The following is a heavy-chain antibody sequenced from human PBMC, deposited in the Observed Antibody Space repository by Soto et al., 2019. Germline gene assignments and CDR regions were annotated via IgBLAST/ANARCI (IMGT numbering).Heavy chain of an antibody. CDR3: AMSLWFGNTPNWFDP. D-gene: IGHD3-10*01. V-gene: IGHV4-61*01. CDR2: IYYSGHT. Sequence: SETLSLTCTVSGGSVSRDYFYWSWIRQPPGKGLEWIASIYYSGHTNYNPSLKSRVTISVDTSKNQFSLKLSSVTAADTAVYYCAMSLWFGNTPNWFDPWGQGTLVTVSS. J-gene: IGHJ5*02. CDR1: GGSVSRDYFY.